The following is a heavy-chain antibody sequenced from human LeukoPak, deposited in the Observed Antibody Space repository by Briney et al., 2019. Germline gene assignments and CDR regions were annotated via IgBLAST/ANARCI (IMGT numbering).Heavy chain of an antibody. J-gene: IGHJ5*02. CDR1: GVSFSGYY. Sequence: SETLSLTCAVYGVSFSGYYWSWIRQPPGKGLEWIGESNHSGSTNYNPSLKSRVTISVDTSKNQFSLKLSSVTAADTAVYYCARGKVITIFGVALINWFDPWGQGTLVTVSS. V-gene: IGHV4-34*01. CDR3: ARGKVITIFGVALINWFDP. CDR2: SNHSGST. D-gene: IGHD3-3*01.